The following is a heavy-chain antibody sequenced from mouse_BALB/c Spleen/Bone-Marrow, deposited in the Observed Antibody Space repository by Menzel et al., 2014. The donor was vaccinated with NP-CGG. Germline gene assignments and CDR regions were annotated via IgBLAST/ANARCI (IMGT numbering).Heavy chain of an antibody. CDR2: INPDSRTI. J-gene: IGHJ2*01. CDR1: GFDFSRYW. Sequence: EVHLVESGGGLVQPGGSLKLSCAASGFDFSRYWMSWVRQAPGKGLEWIGEINPDSRTINYSPSLKHKFIISRDNAKNTLYLRLNKVRSEDTALYYCARPDYYGYLNYWGQGTTLTVSS. CDR3: ARPDYYGYLNY. D-gene: IGHD1-1*01. V-gene: IGHV4-1*02.